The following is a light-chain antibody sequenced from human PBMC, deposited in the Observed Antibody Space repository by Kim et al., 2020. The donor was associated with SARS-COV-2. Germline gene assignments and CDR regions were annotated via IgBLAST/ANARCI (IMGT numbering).Light chain of an antibody. CDR2: AAS. CDR1: QGISSW. V-gene: IGKV1-12*01. CDR3: QQANGFPWT. Sequence: DIQMTQSPSSASAFVGDRVTITCRASQGISSWLAWYQQKPGKAPNLLIYAASNLQSGVPSRFSGSGSGTDFTLTISRLQPEDSATYYCQQANGFPWTFGQGTKVEIK. J-gene: IGKJ1*01.